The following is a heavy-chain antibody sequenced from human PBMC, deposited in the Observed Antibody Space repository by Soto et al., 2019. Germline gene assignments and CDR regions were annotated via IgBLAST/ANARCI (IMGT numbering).Heavy chain of an antibody. V-gene: IGHV1-3*01. CDR2: INAASGNT. J-gene: IGHJ4*02. CDR1: GYSFINYA. Sequence: ASVKVSCKASGYSFINYAMFWVRQAPGQRLEWMGWINAASGNTKYSQKFQGRVTITRDTLASTAYMELSSLRSEDTAIYYCARGQSSGWTALDYWGQGALVTVSS. D-gene: IGHD6-25*01. CDR3: ARGQSSGWTALDY.